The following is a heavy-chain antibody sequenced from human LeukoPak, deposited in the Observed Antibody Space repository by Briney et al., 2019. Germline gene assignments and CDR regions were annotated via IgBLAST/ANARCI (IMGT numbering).Heavy chain of an antibody. CDR3: VRDRRDIVVVPSDDWRY. Sequence: GGSLRLSCAASGFTFSRYTMNWVRQAPGKGLEWVSSISTSSSYIYYADSVKGRFTISRDNAKNALYLQMNSLRAEDTAVYYCVRDRRDIVVVPSDDWRYWGQGTLVTVSS. CDR2: ISTSSSYI. V-gene: IGHV3-21*01. J-gene: IGHJ4*02. CDR1: GFTFSRYT. D-gene: IGHD2-2*01.